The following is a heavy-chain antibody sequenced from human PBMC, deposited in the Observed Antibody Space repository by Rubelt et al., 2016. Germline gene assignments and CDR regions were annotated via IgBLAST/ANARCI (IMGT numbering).Heavy chain of an antibody. D-gene: IGHD4-23*01. Sequence: SETLSLTCAVYGGSFSGYYWSWIRQPPGKGLEWIGEINHSGSTNYNPSLKSRVTISVDTSKNQFSLNLSSVTAADTAVYYCARGRTTVIIDYYYYYGMDVWGQGTTVTVSS. CDR2: INHSGST. CDR1: GGSFSGYY. J-gene: IGHJ6*02. V-gene: IGHV4-34*01. CDR3: ARGRTTVIIDYYYYYGMDV.